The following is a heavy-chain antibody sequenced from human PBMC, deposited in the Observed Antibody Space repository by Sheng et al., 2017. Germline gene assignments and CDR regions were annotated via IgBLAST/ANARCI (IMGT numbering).Heavy chain of an antibody. CDR1: GGSISSYY. J-gene: IGHJ2*01. CDR3: ARDEPTSLYYYDSSGYYQGDWYFDL. V-gene: IGHV4-59*01. D-gene: IGHD3-22*01. CDR2: IYYSGST. Sequence: QVQLQESGPGLVKPSETLSLTCTVSGGSISSYYWSWIRQPPGKGLEWIGYIYYSGSTNYNPSLKSRVTISVDTSKNQFSLKLSSVTAADTAVYYCARDEPTSLYYYDSSGYYQGDWYFDLWGRGTLV.